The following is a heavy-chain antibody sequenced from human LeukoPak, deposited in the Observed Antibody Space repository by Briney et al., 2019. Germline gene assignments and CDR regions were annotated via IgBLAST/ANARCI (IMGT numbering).Heavy chain of an antibody. CDR3: ARHTTDYYQIDY. CDR2: IYYSGST. Sequence: SEALSLTCTVSGGSISSYYWSWIRQPPGKGLEWIGYIYYSGSTIYNSSLESRVTISVDTSKNQFSLRLSSVTAADTAVYYCARHTTDYYQIDYWGQGTLVTVSS. J-gene: IGHJ4*02. V-gene: IGHV4-59*08. CDR1: GGSISSYY. D-gene: IGHD3-9*01.